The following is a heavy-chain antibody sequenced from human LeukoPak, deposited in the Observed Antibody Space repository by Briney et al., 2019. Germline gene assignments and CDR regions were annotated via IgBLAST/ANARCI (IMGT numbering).Heavy chain of an antibody. V-gene: IGHV4-34*01. Sequence: SETLSLTCAVYGGSFSSYYWSWIRQPPGKGLEWIGEINHSGSTNYNPSLKSRVTISVDTSKKQFSLKLSSVTAADTAVYYCARARAVAGTMDYWGQGTLVTVSS. CDR1: GGSFSSYY. CDR3: ARARAVAGTMDY. D-gene: IGHD6-19*01. CDR2: INHSGST. J-gene: IGHJ4*02.